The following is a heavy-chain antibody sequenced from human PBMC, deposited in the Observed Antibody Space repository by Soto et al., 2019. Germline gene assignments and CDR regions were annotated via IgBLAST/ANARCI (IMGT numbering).Heavy chain of an antibody. J-gene: IGHJ3*01. CDR3: ASKPDVATAKVGGGYVFDV. CDR1: SGSIFTTNW. CDR2: IYHSGSP. Sequence: QVQLQESGPGLVKPSGTLSLTCAASSGSIFTTNWWSWVRQSPGRGLQWIGDIYHSGSPKYNPSLKGRVSISIDKSKDRFFLNLTSVTAADTAVYYGASKPDVATAKVGGGYVFDVWGQGTMVTVSS. D-gene: IGHD3-16*01. V-gene: IGHV4-4*02.